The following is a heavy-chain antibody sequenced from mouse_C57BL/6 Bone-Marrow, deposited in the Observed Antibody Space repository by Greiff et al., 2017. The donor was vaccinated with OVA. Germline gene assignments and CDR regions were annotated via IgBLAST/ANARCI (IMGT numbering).Heavy chain of an antibody. CDR2: ISSSGST. CDR1: GYSIPSDY. V-gene: IGHV3-8*01. J-gene: IGHJ4*01. D-gene: IGHD1-1*01. Sequence: EVQLQQSGPCPAKPSQTLSPPCPVTGYSIPSDYWNLIRKFPGNKLEYMGYISSSGSTYYNPSLKRRISITRDTSKNQYYLQLNSVTTEDTAAYYCARSDSSYYAMDYWGQGTTVTVSS. CDR3: ARSDSSYYAMDY.